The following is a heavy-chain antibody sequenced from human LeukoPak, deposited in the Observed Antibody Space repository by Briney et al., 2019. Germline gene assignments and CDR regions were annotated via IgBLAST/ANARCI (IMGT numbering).Heavy chain of an antibody. CDR2: ISGSGGST. V-gene: IGHV3-23*01. J-gene: IGHJ3*02. CDR1: GFTFSSYA. D-gene: IGHD3-3*01. Sequence: PGGSLRLSCAASGFTFSSYAMSWVRQAPGKGLEWVSAISGSGGSTYYADSVKGRFTISRDNSKNTLYLQMNSLRAEDTAVYYCAKVKLRFLEWSHDAFDIWGQGTMVTVSS. CDR3: AKVKLRFLEWSHDAFDI.